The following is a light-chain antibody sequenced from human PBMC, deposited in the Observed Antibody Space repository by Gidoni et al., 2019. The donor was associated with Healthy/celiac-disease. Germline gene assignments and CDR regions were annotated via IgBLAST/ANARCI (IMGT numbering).Light chain of an antibody. V-gene: IGLV3-25*03. J-gene: IGLJ3*02. Sequence: SYELTQPPSVSVSPGQTARTTCSGDALPKQYAYWYKPKPGQAPVLVIYKDSERPSGIPERFSGSSSGTTVTLTISGVQAEDEADYYCQSADSSGTWVFGGGTKLTVL. CDR1: ALPKQY. CDR2: KDS. CDR3: QSADSSGTWV.